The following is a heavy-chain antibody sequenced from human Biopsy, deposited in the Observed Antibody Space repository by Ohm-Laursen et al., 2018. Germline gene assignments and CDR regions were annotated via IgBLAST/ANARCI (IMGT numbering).Heavy chain of an antibody. J-gene: IGHJ4*02. CDR3: ARDWSSGRYLEY. Sequence: TLSLTCAVSGGSPSSGSYFWTWLRQHPEMGLEWIGYIHNSGNTYYNPSLKSRVMISIDVSKDQFSLKLSSVTAADTAVYYCARDWSSGRYLEYWGQGSQVTVSS. V-gene: IGHV4-31*11. D-gene: IGHD3-10*01. CDR1: GGSPSSGSYF. CDR2: IHNSGNT.